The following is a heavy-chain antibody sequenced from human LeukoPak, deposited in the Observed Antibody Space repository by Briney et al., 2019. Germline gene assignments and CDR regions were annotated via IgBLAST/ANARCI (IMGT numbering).Heavy chain of an antibody. CDR3: GRGDFLPAGVDY. V-gene: IGHV3-74*01. Sequence: GGSLRLSCAASGFTFHSYWMHWVRQAPGKGLVWVSRIDNDGGSTTYADSVKGRFTISRDNAKNSLYLQMNSLRAEDTAVYYCGRGDFLPAGVDYWGQGAQVTVSS. D-gene: IGHD2/OR15-2a*01. J-gene: IGHJ4*02. CDR1: GFTFHSYW. CDR2: IDNDGGST.